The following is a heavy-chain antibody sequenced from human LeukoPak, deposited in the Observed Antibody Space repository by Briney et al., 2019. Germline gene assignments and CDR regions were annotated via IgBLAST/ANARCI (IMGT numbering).Heavy chain of an antibody. Sequence: PSETLSLTCTVSGGSISSGGYYWSWIRQHPGKGLEWIGYIYYSGSTYYNPSLKSRVTVSVDTSKNQFSLKLSSVTAADTAVYYCARFCAPREYYYYYGMDVWGQGTTVTVSS. CDR2: IYYSGST. J-gene: IGHJ6*02. CDR1: GGSISSGGYY. D-gene: IGHD3-3*01. V-gene: IGHV4-31*03. CDR3: ARFCAPREYYYYYGMDV.